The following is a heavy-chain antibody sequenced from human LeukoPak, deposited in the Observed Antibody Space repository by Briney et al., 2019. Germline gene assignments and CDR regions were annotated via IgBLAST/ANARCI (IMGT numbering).Heavy chain of an antibody. V-gene: IGHV3-21*01. CDR2: ISSSSSYI. Sequence: GGSLRLSCAASGFTFDDYGMSWVRQAPGKGLEWVSSISSSSSYIYYADSVKGRFTISRDNTKNSLYLQMNSLRAEDTAVYYCAREGVKYSSSNYWGQGTLVTVSS. CDR1: GFTFDDYG. CDR3: AREGVKYSSSNY. D-gene: IGHD6-6*01. J-gene: IGHJ4*02.